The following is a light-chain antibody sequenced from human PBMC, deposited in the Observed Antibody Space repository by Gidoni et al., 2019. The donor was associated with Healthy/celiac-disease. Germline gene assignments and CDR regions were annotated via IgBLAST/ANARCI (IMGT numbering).Light chain of an antibody. CDR2: KDS. J-gene: IGLJ2*01. CDR3: QSADSSGTSHVV. V-gene: IGLV3-25*03. Sequence: SYELTQPPSVSVSPGQTARIPCSGDALPKQYAYLYQPKPGQAPVLVIYKDSERPSGFPERFSCSTLGTTVTLTISGVPAEDGADYYCQSADSSGTSHVVLGGGTKLTVL. CDR1: ALPKQY.